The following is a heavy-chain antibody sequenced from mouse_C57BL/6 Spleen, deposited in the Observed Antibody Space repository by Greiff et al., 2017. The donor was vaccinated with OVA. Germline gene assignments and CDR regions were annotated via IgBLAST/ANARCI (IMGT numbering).Heavy chain of an antibody. V-gene: IGHV1-80*01. J-gene: IGHJ3*01. CDR3: ARAGDGYPFAY. D-gene: IGHD2-3*01. Sequence: VMLVESGAELVKPGASVKISCKASGYAFSSYWMNWVKQRPGKGLEWIGQIYPGDGDTNYNGKFKGKATLTADKSSSTAYMQLSSLTSEDSAVYFCARAGDGYPFAYWGQGTLVTVSA. CDR2: IYPGDGDT. CDR1: GYAFSSYW.